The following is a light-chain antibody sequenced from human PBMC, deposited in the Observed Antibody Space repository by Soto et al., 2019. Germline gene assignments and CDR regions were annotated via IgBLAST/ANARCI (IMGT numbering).Light chain of an antibody. V-gene: IGKV3-15*01. CDR2: GAS. CDR3: QQYTNWPPWT. CDR1: QNVGNN. J-gene: IGKJ1*01. Sequence: TVLTQSAATLSVSPGERATLSCRASQNVGNNLVWYQQKPGQAPRLLIYGASTRAAGIPDRFSGSGSGTEFTLTISGLQSDDLSVYYCQQYTNWPPWTFGQGTKVDIK.